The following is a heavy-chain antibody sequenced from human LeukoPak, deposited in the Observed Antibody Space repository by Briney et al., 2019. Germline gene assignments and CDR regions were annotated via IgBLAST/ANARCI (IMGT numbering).Heavy chain of an antibody. Sequence: SETLSLTCTVSGGSISSNSYYWGWIRQPPGKGLEWIGSIYYSGSTYYNPSLKSRVTISVDTSKNQFSLKLSSVTAADTAVYYCARRSPEAVAGAFDYWGQGTLVTVSS. D-gene: IGHD1-26*01. CDR1: GGSISSNSYY. V-gene: IGHV4-39*01. CDR2: IYYSGST. CDR3: ARRSPEAVAGAFDY. J-gene: IGHJ4*02.